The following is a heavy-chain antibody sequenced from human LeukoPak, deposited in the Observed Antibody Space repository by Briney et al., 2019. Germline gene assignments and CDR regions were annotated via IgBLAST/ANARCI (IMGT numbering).Heavy chain of an antibody. Sequence: KGGESLKISCKGSEYSFTNYWIAWVRQMPGKGLEWMGNIYPGDSDTRNNPSFRGQVTMSADKSISTAYLQWSSLKASDSAMYYCARRSGEDYNFFDHWGQGTLVTVSS. V-gene: IGHV5-51*01. CDR1: EYSFTNYW. J-gene: IGHJ4*02. CDR3: ARRSGEDYNFFDH. CDR2: IYPGDSDT. D-gene: IGHD5-24*01.